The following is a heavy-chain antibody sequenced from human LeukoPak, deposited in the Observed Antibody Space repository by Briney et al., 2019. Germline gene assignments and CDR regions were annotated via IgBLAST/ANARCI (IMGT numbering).Heavy chain of an antibody. CDR1: GDSVSSNSAA. J-gene: IGHJ4*02. D-gene: IGHD3-10*02. V-gene: IGHV6-1*01. Sequence: SRTLSLTCAISGDSVSSNSAAWNWIRQSPSRGLEWLGRTYYRSKWYNDYAVSVNSRITIKPDTSKNQFSLQVTSVTPEDTAVYYCARDSDVRGNFDYWGQGTLVTVSS. CDR3: ARDSDVRGNFDY. CDR2: TYYRSKWYN.